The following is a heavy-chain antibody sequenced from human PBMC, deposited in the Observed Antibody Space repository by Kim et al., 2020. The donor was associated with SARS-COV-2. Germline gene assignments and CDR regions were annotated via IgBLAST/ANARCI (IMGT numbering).Heavy chain of an antibody. D-gene: IGHD3-3*01. CDR3: AKDMAYDFWTGSNGMDV. V-gene: IGHV3-23*01. CDR2: VSGDGGSK. J-gene: IGHJ6*01. Sequence: GESLKISRAASGFIFSDYAMNWVRQAPGKGLEWVAGVSGDGGSKYYAESVKGRVTISRDTAKNMVYLQMKSLGAEDTAVYYCAKDMAYDFWTGSNGMDVW. CDR1: GFIFSDYA.